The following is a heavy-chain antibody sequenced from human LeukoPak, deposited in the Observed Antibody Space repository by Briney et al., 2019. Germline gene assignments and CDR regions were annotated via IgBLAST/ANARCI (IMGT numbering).Heavy chain of an antibody. CDR1: GGSISSSDY. Sequence: SETLSLTCAVSGGSISSSDYWSWIRQLPGKGLEWIGYISYSGSTYYTPSLKSRITISGDTSKNQFSLKLNSVTAADTAVYYCAREGRDSSGYYRLDYWSQGTLVTVSS. D-gene: IGHD3-22*01. V-gene: IGHV4-31*11. J-gene: IGHJ4*02. CDR2: ISYSGST. CDR3: AREGRDSSGYYRLDY.